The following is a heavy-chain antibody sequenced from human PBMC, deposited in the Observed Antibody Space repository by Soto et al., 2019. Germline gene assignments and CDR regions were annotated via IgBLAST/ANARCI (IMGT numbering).Heavy chain of an antibody. V-gene: IGHV3-23*01. CDR3: AKDSEIPGLSAVGACLDS. CDR2: IDAGGGRT. CDR1: GFTFASYA. D-gene: IGHD6-25*01. Sequence: HPGGSLRLSCAASGFTFASYAMAWVRQAPGKGVEWVSGIDAGGGRTYYADSVKGRFTISRDNSRNTLFLQMDNLRGEDTAIYYWAKDSEIPGLSAVGACLDSWGQGTLVTVSS. J-gene: IGHJ4*02.